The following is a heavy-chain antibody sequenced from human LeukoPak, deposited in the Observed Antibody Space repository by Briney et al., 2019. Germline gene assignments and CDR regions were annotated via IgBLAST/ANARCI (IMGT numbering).Heavy chain of an antibody. J-gene: IGHJ4*02. CDR3: AKDVGATTLYYFDY. CDR1: GFTFDDYA. Sequence: GGSLRLSCAASGFTFDDYAMHWVRQAPGKGLEWVSGISWNSGSIGYADSVKGRFTISRDNAKNSLYLQMNSLRAEDMALYYCAKDVGATTLYYFDYWGQGTLVTVSS. V-gene: IGHV3-9*03. CDR2: ISWNSGSI. D-gene: IGHD1-26*01.